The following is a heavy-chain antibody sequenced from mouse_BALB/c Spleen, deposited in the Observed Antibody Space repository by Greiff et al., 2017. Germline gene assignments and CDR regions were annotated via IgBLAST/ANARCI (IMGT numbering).Heavy chain of an antibody. D-gene: IGHD1-1*01. Sequence: EVQGVESGGGLVKPGGSLKLSCAASGFTFSSYAMSWVRQTPEKRLEWVATISSGGSYTYYPDSVKGRFTISRDNAKNTLYLQMSSLRSEDTAMYYCAREFYGPFAYWGQGTLVTVSA. CDR2: ISSGGSYT. CDR1: GFTFSSYA. J-gene: IGHJ3*01. CDR3: AREFYGPFAY. V-gene: IGHV5-9-3*01.